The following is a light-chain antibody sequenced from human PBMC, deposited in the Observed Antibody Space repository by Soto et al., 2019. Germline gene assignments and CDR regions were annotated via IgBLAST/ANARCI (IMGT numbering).Light chain of an antibody. V-gene: IGKV3-20*01. CDR3: QQFGSSPRT. CDR2: GAC. Sequence: EIAMTQSPATPSVSPGGRATLSCRASQSVSTNLAWYQHKPGQAPRLLIYGACSRATGIPYRFSGSGSGTDFTLTNSRLGHEDFAVYSCQQFGSSPRTSGQGTKVDIK. J-gene: IGKJ1*01. CDR1: QSVSTN.